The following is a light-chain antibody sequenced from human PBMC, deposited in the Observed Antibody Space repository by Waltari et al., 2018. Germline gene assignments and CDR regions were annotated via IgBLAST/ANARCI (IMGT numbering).Light chain of an antibody. V-gene: IGLV10-54*04. J-gene: IGLJ3*02. CDR3: SAWDSSLSAWV. Sequence: QAGLTQPPSVSKGLRQTATLTCTGNSNNVGNQGAAWLQQHQGHPHKPLTYRNNNRPSGISERFSASRSGNTASLTITGLQPEDEADYYCSAWDSSLSAWVFGGGTKLTVL. CDR1: SNNVGNQG. CDR2: RNN.